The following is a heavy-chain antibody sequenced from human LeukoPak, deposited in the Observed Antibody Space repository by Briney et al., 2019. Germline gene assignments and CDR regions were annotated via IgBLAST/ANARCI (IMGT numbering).Heavy chain of an antibody. Sequence: SVKVSCKASGGTFGSYAISWVRQAPGQGLEWMGGIIPIFGTANYAQKLQGRVTMTTDTSTSTAYMELRSLRSDDTAVYYCARDSNGGATIVDYWGQGTLVTVSS. V-gene: IGHV1-69*05. CDR3: ARDSNGGATIVDY. CDR1: GGTFGSYA. D-gene: IGHD5-12*01. CDR2: IIPIFGTA. J-gene: IGHJ4*02.